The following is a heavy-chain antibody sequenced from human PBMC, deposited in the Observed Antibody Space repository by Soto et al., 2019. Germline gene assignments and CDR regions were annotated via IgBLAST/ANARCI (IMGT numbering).Heavy chain of an antibody. CDR2: ISYDGSNK. CDR3: AKTKGDDFWSGRGGMDV. D-gene: IGHD3-3*01. CDR1: GFTFSSYG. Sequence: QVQLVESGGGVVQPGRSLRLSCAASGFTFSSYGMHWVRQAPGKGLEWVAVISYDGSNKYYADSVKGRFTISRDNSKNTLYLQMNSLRAEDTAVYYCAKTKGDDFWSGRGGMDVWGQGTTVTVSS. V-gene: IGHV3-30*18. J-gene: IGHJ6*02.